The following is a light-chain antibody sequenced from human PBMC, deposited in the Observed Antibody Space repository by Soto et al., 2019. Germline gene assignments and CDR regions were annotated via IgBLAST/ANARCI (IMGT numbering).Light chain of an antibody. Sequence: DIQMTQSPSTLSASVGDTVTVTCRASQTISRWLAWYQQKPGRAPKLQIYDASTLESGVPSRFSGSGSETEFTLTISRLQPDDFATYFCHSRAFGQGTRLEIK. CDR2: DAS. CDR3: HSRA. J-gene: IGKJ5*01. CDR1: QTISRW. V-gene: IGKV1-5*01.